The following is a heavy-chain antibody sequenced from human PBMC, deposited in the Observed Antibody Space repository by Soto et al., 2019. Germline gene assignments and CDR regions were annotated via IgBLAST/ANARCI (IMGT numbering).Heavy chain of an antibody. CDR2: MNPDSGHT. CDR1: GYTFTSYD. J-gene: IGHJ4*02. D-gene: IGHD3-10*01. Sequence: QVQLVQSGAEVRTPGASVKVSCKASGYTFTSYDINWVRQATGQGPEWMGWMNPDSGHTGYVRKFQGRVTMTRNTATSTAYMELSSLRSEDTAVYYCARSLGGSNVNFHYWGQGTLVTVSS. V-gene: IGHV1-8*01. CDR3: ARSLGGSNVNFHY.